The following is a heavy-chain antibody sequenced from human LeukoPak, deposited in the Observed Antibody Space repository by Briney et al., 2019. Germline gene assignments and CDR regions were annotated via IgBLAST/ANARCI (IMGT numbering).Heavy chain of an antibody. J-gene: IGHJ5*02. CDR1: GGSISSGGYY. CDR2: IYYSGST. Sequence: KPSQTLSLTCTVSGGSISSGGYYWSWIRQHPGKGLEWIGYIYYSGSTYYNPSLKSRVTISVDTSKNQFSLKLSSVTAADTAVYYCARESRVVASNWFDPWGQGTLVTVSS. V-gene: IGHV4-31*03. D-gene: IGHD5-12*01. CDR3: ARESRVVASNWFDP.